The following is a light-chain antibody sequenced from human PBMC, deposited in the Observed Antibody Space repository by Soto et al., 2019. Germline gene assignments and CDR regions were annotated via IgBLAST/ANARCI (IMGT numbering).Light chain of an antibody. CDR1: SSDVGGYNY. CDR3: SLYSSSSTT. CDR2: DVS. V-gene: IGLV2-14*01. J-gene: IGLJ2*01. Sequence: QSALTQPASVSGSPGQSITISCTGTSSDVGGYNYVSWYQQHQGKAPKLMIYDVSNRPSGVSNRFSGSKSGNTASLTISGLQAEDEADYYCSLYSSSSTTFGGGTKLTVL.